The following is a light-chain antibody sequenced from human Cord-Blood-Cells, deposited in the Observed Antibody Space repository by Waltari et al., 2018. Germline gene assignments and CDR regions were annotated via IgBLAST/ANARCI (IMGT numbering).Light chain of an antibody. CDR3: SSYAGSNNLV. Sequence: QSALTQPPSASGSPGQSVTISCTGTSSDVGGYNYVSWYQQHPGKAPKPMIYEVSKRPSGVPDRCSGSKSGNTASLTVSGLQAEDEADYYGSSYAGSNNLVFGGGTKLTVL. J-gene: IGLJ2*01. CDR1: SSDVGGYNY. V-gene: IGLV2-8*01. CDR2: EVS.